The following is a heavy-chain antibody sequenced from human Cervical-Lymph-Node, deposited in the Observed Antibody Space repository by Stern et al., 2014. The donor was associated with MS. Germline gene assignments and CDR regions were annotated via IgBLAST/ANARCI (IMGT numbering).Heavy chain of an antibody. CDR3: ASHEGFYFDY. V-gene: IGHV4-39*01. J-gene: IGHJ4*02. Sequence: QLQLQESGPGLVKPSDTLSLTCTASGGSISRSSYYWGWLRQPPGKGLEGIGSIYYRGRTYYNPSLRRRVTISVAASKTEFSLRLSSGTAADTAVFYCASHEGFYFDYWGQGTLVTVSS. CDR2: IYYRGRT. CDR1: GGSISRSSYY.